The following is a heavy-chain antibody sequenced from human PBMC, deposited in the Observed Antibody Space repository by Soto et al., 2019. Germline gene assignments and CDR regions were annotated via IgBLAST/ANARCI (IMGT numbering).Heavy chain of an antibody. J-gene: IGHJ6*02. CDR3: ARAQERWLQLRRYYYYGMDV. CDR1: GGTFSSYA. D-gene: IGHD5-12*01. Sequence: ASVKVSCKASGGTFSSYAISWVRQAPGQGLEWMGGIIPIFGTANYAQKFQGRVTITADESTSTAYMELSSLRSEDTAVYYCARAQERWLQLRRYYYYGMDVWGQGTTVTV. V-gene: IGHV1-69*13. CDR2: IIPIFGTA.